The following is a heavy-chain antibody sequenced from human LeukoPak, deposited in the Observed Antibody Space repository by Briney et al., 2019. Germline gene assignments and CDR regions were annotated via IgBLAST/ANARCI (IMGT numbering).Heavy chain of an antibody. D-gene: IGHD6-19*01. CDR2: MNPSSNFR. CDR1: GFTFNTYT. V-gene: IGHV3-21*06. CDR3: ARSKSSGWPEDLEH. J-gene: IGHJ1*01. Sequence: GGSLRLSCAASGFTFNTYTMNWVRQAPGKRLEWVSSMNPSSNFRYYADSVKGRFTMSRDSVKDSVYLQMNSLRDEDTALYYCARSKSSGWPEDLEHWGQGIQVTVSS.